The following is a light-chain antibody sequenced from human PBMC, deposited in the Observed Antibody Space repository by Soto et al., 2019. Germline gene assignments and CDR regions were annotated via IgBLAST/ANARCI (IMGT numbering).Light chain of an antibody. CDR2: QNT. Sequence: SYELTQPPSVSVSPGQTASITCSGNKLGDKYAYWYQQKPGQSPVPIIYQNTKRPSGIPERFSGSKSGNTVTLTISGTQAMDEADYYCQAWDSLVVFGGGTKLTVL. V-gene: IGLV3-1*01. CDR3: QAWDSLVV. J-gene: IGLJ2*01. CDR1: KLGDKY.